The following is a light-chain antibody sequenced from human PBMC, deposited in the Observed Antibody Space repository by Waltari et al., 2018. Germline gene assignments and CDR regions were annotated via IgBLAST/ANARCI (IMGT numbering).Light chain of an antibody. CDR2: AAT. Sequence: DIQMTQSPSPLPASVGAQVLIACRASQSISRYLNWFQQKPGKAPKLLIYAATSLQSGVPSRFSGSGAGTDFTLTISTLQPEDFATYYCQQIFSTPHTFGQGTNLEIK. J-gene: IGKJ2*01. CDR1: QSISRY. CDR3: QQIFSTPHT. V-gene: IGKV1-39*01.